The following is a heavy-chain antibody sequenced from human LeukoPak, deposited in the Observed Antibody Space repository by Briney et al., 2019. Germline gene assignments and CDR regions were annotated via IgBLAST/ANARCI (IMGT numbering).Heavy chain of an antibody. CDR3: ATSGVPAADIDY. D-gene: IGHD2-2*01. Sequence: ASVKVSCKVSGYTLTELSMHWVRQAPGKGLEWMGGFDPEDGETIYAQKFQGRVTMTEDTSTDAAYMELSSLRSEDTAVYYCATSGVPAADIDYWGQGTLVTVSS. CDR1: GYTLTELS. J-gene: IGHJ4*02. CDR2: FDPEDGET. V-gene: IGHV1-24*01.